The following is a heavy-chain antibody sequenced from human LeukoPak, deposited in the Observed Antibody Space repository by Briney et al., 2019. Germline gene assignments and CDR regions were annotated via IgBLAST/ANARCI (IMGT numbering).Heavy chain of an antibody. D-gene: IGHD6-19*01. V-gene: IGHV5-51*01. CDR1: GYSFTGYW. Sequence: GESLKISCKGSGYSFTGYWIGWVRQMPGKGLERMGIIYPGDSDTRYSPSFQGQVTISAGKSISTAYLQWSSLKASDTAMYYCARQGGIAVAGTNYFDYWGQGTLVTVSS. J-gene: IGHJ4*02. CDR2: IYPGDSDT. CDR3: ARQGGIAVAGTNYFDY.